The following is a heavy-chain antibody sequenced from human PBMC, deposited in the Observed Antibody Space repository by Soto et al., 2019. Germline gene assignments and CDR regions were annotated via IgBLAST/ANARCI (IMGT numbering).Heavy chain of an antibody. V-gene: IGHV1-8*01. J-gene: IGHJ5*02. CDR1: GYTFTSYD. Sequence: QVQLVQSGAEVKKPGASVKVSCKASGYTFTSYDINWVRQATGQGLEWMGWMNPNSGNTGYAQKFQGRVTMTRNTXIXTXSMELSSLRSEDTAVYYCARGDRLENYGSASNWFDPWGQGTLVTVSS. CDR3: ARGDRLENYGSASNWFDP. CDR2: MNPNSGNT. D-gene: IGHD3-10*01.